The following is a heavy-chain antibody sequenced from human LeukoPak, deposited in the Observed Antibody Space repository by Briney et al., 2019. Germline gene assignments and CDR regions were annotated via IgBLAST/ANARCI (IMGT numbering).Heavy chain of an antibody. V-gene: IGHV1-46*03. D-gene: IGHD3-3*01. CDR3: ARGTYYDFWSGYTTPDY. J-gene: IGHJ4*02. Sequence: ASVKVSCKASGYTFTSYYMHWVRQAPGQGLEWVGIINPSGGSTSYAQKFQGRVTMTRDTSTSTVYMELSSLRSEDTAVYYCARGTYYDFWSGYTTPDYWGQGTLVTVSS. CDR1: GYTFTSYY. CDR2: INPSGGST.